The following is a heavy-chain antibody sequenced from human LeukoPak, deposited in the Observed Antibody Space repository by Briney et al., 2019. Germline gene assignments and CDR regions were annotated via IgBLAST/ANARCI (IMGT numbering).Heavy chain of an antibody. Sequence: ASVKVSCKASGYTFTIYGISWVRQAPGQGLEWMGWISAYNGNTNYAQKLQGRVTMTTDTSTSTAYMELRSLRSDDTAVYYCAREDSSGYYFHATFDYWGQGTLVTVSS. CDR3: AREDSSGYYFHATFDY. CDR1: GYTFTIYG. CDR2: ISAYNGNT. V-gene: IGHV1-18*01. D-gene: IGHD3-22*01. J-gene: IGHJ4*02.